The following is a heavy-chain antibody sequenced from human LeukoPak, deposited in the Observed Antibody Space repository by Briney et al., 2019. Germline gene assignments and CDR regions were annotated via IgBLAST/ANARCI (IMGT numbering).Heavy chain of an antibody. J-gene: IGHJ4*02. CDR2: IYSGGPT. D-gene: IGHD4-17*01. Sequence: PGGSLRLSCAASGFTVSSSCLTWVRQAPGKGLEWVSVIYSGGPTYYADSVKGRFTISRDNSKNTLYLQMNSLRAEDTAVYYCAKGAGYGDYSSNWGQGTLVTVSS. CDR3: AKGAGYGDYSSN. CDR1: GFTVSSSC. V-gene: IGHV3-53*01.